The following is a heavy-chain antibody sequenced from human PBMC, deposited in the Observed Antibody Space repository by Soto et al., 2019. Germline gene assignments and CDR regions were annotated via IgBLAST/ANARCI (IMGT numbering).Heavy chain of an antibody. CDR2: IERKSQGGTT. Sequence: VQLVESGGGLVKPGESLRLSCATSGLSFPNVWMNWVRQAPGKGLEWVGRIERKSQGGTTDYSAPVKGRFSISRDDSKETVYLQMNSLKTEDTAVYYCATDRGDYWGQGALVTVSS. J-gene: IGHJ4*02. CDR3: ATDRGDY. V-gene: IGHV3-15*04. CDR1: GLSFPNVW.